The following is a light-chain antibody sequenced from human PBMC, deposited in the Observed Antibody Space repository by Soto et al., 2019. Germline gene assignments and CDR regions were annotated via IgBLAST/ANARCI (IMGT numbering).Light chain of an antibody. V-gene: IGKV3-15*01. CDR1: QSVSSN. CDR2: GAS. CDR3: QHYNNWWT. J-gene: IGKJ1*01. Sequence: EIVMTQSPATLSVSPGERATLSCRASQSVSSNLAWYQQKPGQAPRLLIYGASTRAAGIPARFSGSGSGTDFTPTISSLQSEDFAVYYCQHYNNWWTFGHGTKVEIK.